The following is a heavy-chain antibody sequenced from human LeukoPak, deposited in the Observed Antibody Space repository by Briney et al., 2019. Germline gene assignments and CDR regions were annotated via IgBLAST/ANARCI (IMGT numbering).Heavy chain of an antibody. J-gene: IGHJ4*02. CDR2: ISPSGST. CDR1: GFTFNRYA. Sequence: PGGSLRLSCAASGFTFNRYAMTWVRQAPGQGLDWVSTISPSGSTYHADSVKGRFTISRDTSKNTLYLQMNSLRAEDTALYSCAKDSRTGSPRAFDSWGQGTPVIVSS. CDR3: AKDSRTGSPRAFDS. V-gene: IGHV3-23*01. D-gene: IGHD1-26*01.